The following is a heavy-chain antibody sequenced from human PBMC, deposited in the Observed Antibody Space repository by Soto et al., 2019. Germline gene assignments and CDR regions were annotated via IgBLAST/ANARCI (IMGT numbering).Heavy chain of an antibody. CDR3: ARQPYYYDSSGYYYNYYGMDV. Sequence: GESLKISCKGSGYSFTSYWISWVRQMPGKGLEWMGRIDPSDSYTNYSPSFQGHVTISADKSISTAYLQWSSLKASDTAMYYCARQPYYYDSSGYYYNYYGMDVWGQGTMVTVSS. D-gene: IGHD3-22*01. V-gene: IGHV5-10-1*01. CDR1: GYSFTSYW. J-gene: IGHJ6*02. CDR2: IDPSDSYT.